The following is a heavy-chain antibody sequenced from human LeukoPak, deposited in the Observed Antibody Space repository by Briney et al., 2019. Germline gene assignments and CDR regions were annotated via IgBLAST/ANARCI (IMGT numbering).Heavy chain of an antibody. V-gene: IGHV1-69*05. CDR1: GYTFTNYG. Sequence: SVKVSCKTSGYTFTNYGINWVRQAPGQGLEWMGGINPIFGTANYAQKFQGRVTITTDESTSTAYMELSSLRSEDTAVYYCARAPLGYCSSTSCFHYMDVWGKGTTVTVSS. D-gene: IGHD2-2*01. J-gene: IGHJ6*03. CDR2: INPIFGTA. CDR3: ARAPLGYCSSTSCFHYMDV.